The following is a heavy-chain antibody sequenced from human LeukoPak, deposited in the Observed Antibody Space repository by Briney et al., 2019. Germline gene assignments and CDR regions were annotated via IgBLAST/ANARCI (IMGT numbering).Heavy chain of an antibody. V-gene: IGHV1-69*05. Sequence: SVKVSCKASGGTFSSYAISWVRQAPGQGLEWMGRIIPIFGTANYAQKFQGRVTITTDESTSTAYMELSSLRSEDTAVYYCAIHGLAARHSAYYYYYMDVWGKGTTVTVSS. J-gene: IGHJ6*03. CDR3: AIHGLAARHSAYYYYYMDV. D-gene: IGHD6-6*01. CDR2: IIPIFGTA. CDR1: GGTFSSYA.